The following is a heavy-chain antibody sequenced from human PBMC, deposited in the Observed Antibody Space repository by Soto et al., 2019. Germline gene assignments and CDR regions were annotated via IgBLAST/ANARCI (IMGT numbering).Heavy chain of an antibody. CDR3: ARGGSGALTSAAGTTNWFDP. Sequence: EVQLVESGGGVVQPGRSLRLSCAGSGFSFDDYAMSWVRQFPGAGLEWVAGISGGSGNIAHADSVKGRFIISRDNDKSSLYLQMNSLRSDDTALYFCARGGSGALTSAAGTTNWFDPWGQGTLVIVSS. D-gene: IGHD6-13*01. CDR2: ISGGSGNI. CDR1: GFSFDDYA. J-gene: IGHJ5*02. V-gene: IGHV3-9*01.